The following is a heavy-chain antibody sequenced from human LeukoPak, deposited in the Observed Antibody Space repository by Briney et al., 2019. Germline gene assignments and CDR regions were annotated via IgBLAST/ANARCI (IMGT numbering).Heavy chain of an antibody. Sequence: ASVKVSCKASGYTFTSYDINWVRQATGRGLEWMGWMNPNSGNTGYAQKFQGRVTMTRNTSISTAYMELSSLRSEDTAVYYCARANSYDSSGNFDYWGQGTLVTVSS. J-gene: IGHJ4*02. D-gene: IGHD3-22*01. CDR1: GYTFTSYD. V-gene: IGHV1-8*01. CDR3: ARANSYDSSGNFDY. CDR2: MNPNSGNT.